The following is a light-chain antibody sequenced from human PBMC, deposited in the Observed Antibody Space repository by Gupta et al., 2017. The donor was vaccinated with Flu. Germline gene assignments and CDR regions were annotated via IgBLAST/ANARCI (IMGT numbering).Light chain of an antibody. CDR1: SSNIGAGYD. CDR3: QSYDSSLSGSGV. CDR2: GNS. J-gene: IGLJ3*02. Sequence: GAPGQRVTISCTGSSSNIGAGYDVHWYQQLPGTAPKLLIYGNSNRPSGVPDRFSGSKSGTSASLAITGLQAEDEADYYCQSYDSSLSGSGVFGGGTKLTVL. V-gene: IGLV1-40*01.